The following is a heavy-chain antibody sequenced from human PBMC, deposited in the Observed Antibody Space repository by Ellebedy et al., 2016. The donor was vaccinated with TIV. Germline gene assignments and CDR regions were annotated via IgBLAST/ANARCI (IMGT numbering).Heavy chain of an antibody. CDR2: INPSANST. J-gene: IGHJ4*02. V-gene: IGHV1-46*01. Sequence: AASVKVSCKASGYTFTNYYINWVRQDPGQGLEWMGIINPSANSTNYAQKFQDRVIMTWDTSTSTVYLELRSLRAEDTAIYYCARHRDTALSIWGQGTLVTVSS. CDR3: ARHRDTALSI. D-gene: IGHD5-18*01. CDR1: GYTFTNYY.